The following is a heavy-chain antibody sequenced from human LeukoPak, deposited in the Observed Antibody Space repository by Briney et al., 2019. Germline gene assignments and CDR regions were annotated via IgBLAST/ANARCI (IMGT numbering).Heavy chain of an antibody. D-gene: IGHD1-26*01. CDR3: ARDLSGMWELPDAFDI. V-gene: IGHV1-18*01. Sequence: ASVKVSCKASGYTFTSYGISWVRQAPGQGLEWMGWISAYNGNTNYAQKLQGRVTMTTDTSTSTAYMELRSLRSDDTAMYYCARDLSGMWELPDAFDIWGQGTMVTVSS. CDR1: GYTFTSYG. J-gene: IGHJ3*02. CDR2: ISAYNGNT.